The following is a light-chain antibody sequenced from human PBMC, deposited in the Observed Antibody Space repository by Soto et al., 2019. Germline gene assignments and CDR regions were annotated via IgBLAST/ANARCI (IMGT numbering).Light chain of an antibody. V-gene: IGLV2-14*03. CDR1: SSDVGRYNY. CDR2: DVS. Sequence: QSVLTQPASVSGSPGQSITISCTGTSSDVGRYNYVSWYQQHPGKAPKLMIYDVSNRPSGVSNRFSGSKSGNTASLTISGLQAEDEAGYYCSSYTSSSTVVFGGGTKLTVL. CDR3: SSYTSSSTVV. J-gene: IGLJ2*01.